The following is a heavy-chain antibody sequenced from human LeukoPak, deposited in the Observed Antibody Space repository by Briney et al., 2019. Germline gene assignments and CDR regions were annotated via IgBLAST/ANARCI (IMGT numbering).Heavy chain of an antibody. Sequence: ASVRVSYTPSEYTFTDYFIHWERQAPGQGLEWMGRINPKSGGTNFAQKFQGRVTMTRDTSIRTAYMELSRLTSDDTAVYYCARATGGYDLFDPWGQGTLVTVSS. D-gene: IGHD5-12*01. CDR2: INPKSGGT. CDR3: ARATGGYDLFDP. J-gene: IGHJ5*02. CDR1: EYTFTDYF. V-gene: IGHV1-2*06.